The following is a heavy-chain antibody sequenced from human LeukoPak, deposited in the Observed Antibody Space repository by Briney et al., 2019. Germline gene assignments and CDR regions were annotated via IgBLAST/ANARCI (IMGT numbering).Heavy chain of an antibody. Sequence: GGSLRLSCAASGFTFSSYSMNWVRQAPGKGLEWVSSISSSSSYIYYADSVKGRFTISRDNAKNSLYLQMNSLRAEDTAVYYCARGYYDILTGYSYWGQGTLVTVSS. V-gene: IGHV3-21*01. CDR1: GFTFSSYS. CDR3: ARGYYDILTGYSY. J-gene: IGHJ4*02. D-gene: IGHD3-9*01. CDR2: ISSSSSYI.